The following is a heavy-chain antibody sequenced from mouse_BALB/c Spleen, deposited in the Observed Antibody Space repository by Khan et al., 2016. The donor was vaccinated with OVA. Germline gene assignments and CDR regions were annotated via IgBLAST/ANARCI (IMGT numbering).Heavy chain of an antibody. CDR3: SNIYRSDFDY. CDR2: INPHIGET. CDR1: GYSFTGYF. V-gene: IGHV1-20*02. D-gene: IGHD1-1*01. Sequence: VQLQQSGPELVRPGASVKISCKASGYSFTGYFMNWVMQSHGKSLEWIGRINPHIGETFYNQRFKDKATLTVDESSNTAHMELRSLASEDSAAYYCSNIYRSDFDYWGQGTTLTVSS. J-gene: IGHJ2*01.